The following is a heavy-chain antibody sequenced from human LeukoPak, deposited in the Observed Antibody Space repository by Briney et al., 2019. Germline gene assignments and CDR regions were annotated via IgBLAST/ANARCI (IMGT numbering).Heavy chain of an antibody. J-gene: IGHJ5*02. CDR3: ARMSYYDSSGDNWFDP. CDR1: GYTFTSYD. CDR2: MNPNSGNT. Sequence: ASVKVSCNASGYTFTSYDINWVRQATAQGLEWMGWMNPNSGNTGYAQKLQGRVTMTRDTSISTAYMELSSLRSEDTAVYDCARMSYYDSSGDNWFDPWGQGTLVTVSS. D-gene: IGHD3-22*01. V-gene: IGHV1-8*01.